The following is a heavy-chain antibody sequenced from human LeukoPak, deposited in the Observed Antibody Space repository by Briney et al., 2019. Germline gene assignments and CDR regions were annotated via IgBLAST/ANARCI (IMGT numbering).Heavy chain of an antibody. V-gene: IGHV4-39*01. J-gene: IGHJ3*02. CDR2: IYYSGST. D-gene: IGHD2-2*01. CDR1: GGSISSSSYY. Sequence: SETLSLTCTVSGGSISSSSYYWGWIRQPPGKGLEWIGSIYYSGSTYYNPSLKSRVTISVDTSKNQFSLKLSSVTAADTAMYYCARHGPAAMAVGAFHIWGQGTMVTVSS. CDR3: ARHGPAAMAVGAFHI.